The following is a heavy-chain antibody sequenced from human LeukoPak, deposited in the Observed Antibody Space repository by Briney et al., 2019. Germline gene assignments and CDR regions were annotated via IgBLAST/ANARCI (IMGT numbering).Heavy chain of an antibody. V-gene: IGHV3-48*01. CDR2: ISSFSGTI. CDR1: GFTFSSYA. CDR3: ARDQGGEQSY. Sequence: GGSLRLSCAASGFTFSSYAMSWVRQAPGKGLEWVSYISSFSGTIYYADSVKGRFTISRDNAKNSLYLQMNSLRAEDTAVYYCARDQGGEQSYWGQGTLVTVSS. J-gene: IGHJ4*02. D-gene: IGHD3-16*01.